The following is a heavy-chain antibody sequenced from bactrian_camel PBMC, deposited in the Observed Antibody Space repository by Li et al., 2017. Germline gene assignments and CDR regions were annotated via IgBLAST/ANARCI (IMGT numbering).Heavy chain of an antibody. J-gene: IGHJ4*01. CDR2: VHTGDGVT. CDR1: GVTDGRYC. D-gene: IGHD3*01. V-gene: IGHV3S1*01. Sequence: HVQLVESGRGSVQAGGSLRLSCAASGVTDGRYCMGWFRQAPGSEREGVAVVHTGDGVTGIPNSVEGRFTISHDNAKNTLYLQMNSLKIEDTAVYYCALGSSRQATMTARGKGTQVTVS.